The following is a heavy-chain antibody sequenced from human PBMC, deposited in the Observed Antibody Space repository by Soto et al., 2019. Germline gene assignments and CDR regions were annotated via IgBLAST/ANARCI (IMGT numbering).Heavy chain of an antibody. J-gene: IGHJ4*02. CDR1: GYTFSGFY. CDR3: ARGLSGTKDPV. V-gene: IGHV1-2*02. Sequence: QVQLVQSGAEVKKPGASVKVSCKASGYTFSGFYMHWVRQAPGQGLEWMGWINPINDGTSYAQKLQGRVTLTRDTSISTAFMELSGLTSDDTAVYYCARGLSGTKDPVWGQGTPVTVSS. D-gene: IGHD1-1*01. CDR2: INPINDGT.